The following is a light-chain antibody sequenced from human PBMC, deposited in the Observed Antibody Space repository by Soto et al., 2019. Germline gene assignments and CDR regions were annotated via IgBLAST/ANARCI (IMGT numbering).Light chain of an antibody. V-gene: IGLV1-47*01. CDR2: RNN. J-gene: IGLJ2*01. CDR1: SSNIGTNY. CDR3: AACDASLSGVV. Sequence: QSALTQPPSASGTPGQRVTISCSGSSSNIGTNYVYWYQQLPGTAPKLLIYRNNQRPSGVPDRFSGSKSGTSASLAISGLRSEDEAAYYCAACDASLSGVVFGGGTKVT.